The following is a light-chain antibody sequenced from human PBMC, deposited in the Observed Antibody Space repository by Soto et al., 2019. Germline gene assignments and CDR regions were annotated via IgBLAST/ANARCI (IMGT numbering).Light chain of an antibody. J-gene: IGKJ4*01. CDR2: DAS. CDR3: QHYDHLPPLS. CDR1: QDIKNY. Sequence: DIQMTQSPSSLSASLGDRVTITCQASQDIKNYLNWYQQKPGKAPNLLIYDASNLKTGVPSRFSGSGSGTHFTFTISSLQPEDIATYYCQHYDHLPPLSFGGGTKEEIK. V-gene: IGKV1-33*01.